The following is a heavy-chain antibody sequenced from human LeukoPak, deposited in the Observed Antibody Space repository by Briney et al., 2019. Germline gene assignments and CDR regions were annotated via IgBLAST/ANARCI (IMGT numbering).Heavy chain of an antibody. Sequence: ASVKVSCKASGGTFTSYYLHWVRQAPGQGLEWMGIINPSGDSTSYAQKFQGRVTMTRDPSTSTVYMELSSLRSEDTAVYCCARARSWYANYPLDYWGQGTLVTVSS. CDR3: ARARSWYANYPLDY. CDR1: GGTFTSYY. D-gene: IGHD6-13*01. J-gene: IGHJ4*02. CDR2: INPSGDST. V-gene: IGHV1-46*01.